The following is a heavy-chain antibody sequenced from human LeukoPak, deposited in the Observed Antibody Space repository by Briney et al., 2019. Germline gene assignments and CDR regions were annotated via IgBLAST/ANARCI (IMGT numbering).Heavy chain of an antibody. CDR2: IYTSGST. Sequence: SETLSLTCTVSGGSISSYYWSWIRQPAGKGLEWIGRIYTSGSTNYNPSLKSRVTMSVDTSKNQFSLKLSSVTAADTAVYYCARGHPTSAYYYYYMDVWGKGTTVTVSS. J-gene: IGHJ6*03. V-gene: IGHV4-4*07. CDR3: ARGHPTSAYYYYYMDV. CDR1: GGSISSYY.